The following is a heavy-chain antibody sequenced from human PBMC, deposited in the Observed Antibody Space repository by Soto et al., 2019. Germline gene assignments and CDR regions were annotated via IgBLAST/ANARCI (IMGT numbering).Heavy chain of an antibody. D-gene: IGHD1-20*01. J-gene: IGHJ6*02. CDR2: INPNSGGT. CDR1: GYTFTGYY. V-gene: IGHV1-2*02. CDR3: ARDHITGTEYYYYGMDV. Sequence: QVQLVQSGAEVKKPGASVKVSCKASGYTFTGYYMHWVRQAPGQGLEWMGWINPNSGGTNYAQKFQGRVTMTRDTSISKAYMELSRLRSDDTAVYYCARDHITGTEYYYYGMDVWGQGTTVTVSS.